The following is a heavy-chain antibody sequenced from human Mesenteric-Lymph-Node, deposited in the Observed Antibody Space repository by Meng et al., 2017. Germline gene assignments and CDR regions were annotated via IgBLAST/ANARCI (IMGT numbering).Heavy chain of an antibody. D-gene: IGHD4-23*01. V-gene: IGHV3-74*01. CDR2: INNDGRST. J-gene: IGHJ4*02. Sequence: EVQLVESGGGLVQPGGSLRLSCAASGFTFSSYVMYWVRQAPGKGLEWVSRINNDGRSTGYADSVKGRFTISRENAKNTLHLQMNSLRAEDTAVYYCARNYDGGVDYWGQGTLVTVSS. CDR3: ARNYDGGVDY. CDR1: GFTFSSYV.